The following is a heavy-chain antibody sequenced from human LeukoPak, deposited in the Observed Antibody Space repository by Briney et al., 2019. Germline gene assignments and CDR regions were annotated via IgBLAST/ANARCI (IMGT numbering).Heavy chain of an antibody. CDR2: IFWDDYE. Sequence: SGPTLVNPTQTLTLTCTFSGFSLSTGGMGVGWIRQPPGKALEWLAFIFWDDYEHYSPSLKNRLTITKDTSKNQVILTMTNMDPVDTATYYCSHRHNLGVTGPVVTFDSWGQGTLVTVSS. V-gene: IGHV2-5*02. CDR1: GFSLSTGGMG. CDR3: SHRHNLGVTGPVVTFDS. J-gene: IGHJ5*01. D-gene: IGHD2-21*02.